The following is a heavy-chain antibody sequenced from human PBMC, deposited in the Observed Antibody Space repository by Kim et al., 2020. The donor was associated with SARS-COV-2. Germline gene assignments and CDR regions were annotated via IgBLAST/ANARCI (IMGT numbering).Heavy chain of an antibody. CDR2: IDPSDSYT. J-gene: IGHJ5*02. CDR1: GYSFTSYW. Sequence: GESLKISCKGSGYSFTSYWISWVRQMPGKGLEWMGRIDPSDSYTNYSPSFQGHVTISADKSISTAYLQWSSLKASDTAMYYCARRAPLVPAAIGSSWFDPWGQGTLVTVSS. V-gene: IGHV5-10-1*01. CDR3: ARRAPLVPAAIGSSWFDP. D-gene: IGHD2-2*01.